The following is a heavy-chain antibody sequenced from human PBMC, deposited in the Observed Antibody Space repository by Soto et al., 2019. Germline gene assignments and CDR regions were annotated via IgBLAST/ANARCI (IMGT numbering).Heavy chain of an antibody. CDR3: ARGIDDILTGPRMDV. CDR1: GYTFTSSY. Sequence: ASVKVSCKASGYTFTSSYMHWVRQAPGQGLEWMGIINPSGGSTSYAQKFQGRVTMTRDTSTSTVYMELSSLRSEDTAVYYCARGIDDILTGPRMDVWGQGTLVTVSS. CDR2: INPSGGST. V-gene: IGHV1-46*01. J-gene: IGHJ6*02. D-gene: IGHD3-9*01.